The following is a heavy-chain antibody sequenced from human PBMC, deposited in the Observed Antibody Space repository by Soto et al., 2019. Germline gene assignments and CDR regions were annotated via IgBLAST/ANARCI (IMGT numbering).Heavy chain of an antibody. V-gene: IGHV3-33*01. CDR2: IWYDGSNK. J-gene: IGHJ4*02. Sequence: GGSLRLSCAASGFTFSSYGMHWVRQAPGKGLEWVAVIWYDGSNKYYADSVKGRFTISRDNSKNTLYLQMNSLRAEDTAVYYCARGGGSGYDIFLTSPRPYFDYWGQGTLVTVSS. D-gene: IGHD5-12*01. CDR1: GFTFSSYG. CDR3: ARGGGSGYDIFLTSPRPYFDY.